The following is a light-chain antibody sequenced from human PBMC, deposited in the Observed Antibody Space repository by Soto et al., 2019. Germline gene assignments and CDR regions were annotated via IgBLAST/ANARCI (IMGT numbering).Light chain of an antibody. V-gene: IGKV3-20*01. CDR2: GAS. Sequence: EIVLTQSPGTLSLSPGERATLSCRASQSVSSSYLAWYQQKPGQAPRLLIYGASSRATGVPDRFSGSGSGTDFTLTISRLEPEDFALYYCQQHGILPITFGQGTRLEIK. CDR1: QSVSSSY. J-gene: IGKJ5*01. CDR3: QQHGILPIT.